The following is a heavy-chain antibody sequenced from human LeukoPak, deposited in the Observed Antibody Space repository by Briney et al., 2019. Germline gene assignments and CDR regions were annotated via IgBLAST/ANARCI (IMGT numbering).Heavy chain of an antibody. CDR2: IYYSGST. Sequence: SETLSLTCTVSGGSISSYYWSWIRQPPGKGLECIGYIYYSGSTNYNPSLKSRVTISVDTSKTQFSLKLSSVTAADTAVYYCARGVCSGGSCRNWFDPWGQGTLVTASS. CDR1: GGSISSYY. D-gene: IGHD2-15*01. J-gene: IGHJ5*02. CDR3: ARGVCSGGSCRNWFDP. V-gene: IGHV4-59*01.